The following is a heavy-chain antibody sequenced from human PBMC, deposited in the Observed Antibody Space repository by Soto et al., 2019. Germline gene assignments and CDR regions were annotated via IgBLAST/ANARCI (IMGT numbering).Heavy chain of an antibody. J-gene: IGHJ4*02. V-gene: IGHV3-33*08. CDR2: IWYDGSNK. CDR3: ARETKWLKYYFDY. Sequence: GGSLRLSCAASGFTFSSHAMSWVRQAPGKGLEWVAVIWYDGSNKYYADSVKGRFTISRDNSKNTLYLQMNSLRAEDTAVYYCARETKWLKYYFDYWGQGTLVTVSS. D-gene: IGHD3-22*01. CDR1: GFTFSSHA.